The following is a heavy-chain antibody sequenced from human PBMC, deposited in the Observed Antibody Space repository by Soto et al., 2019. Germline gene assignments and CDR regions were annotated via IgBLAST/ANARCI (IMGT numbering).Heavy chain of an antibody. CDR1: GYTLTELS. CDR2: FDPEDGET. V-gene: IGHV1-24*01. CDR3: ARAEVEMATCFDY. J-gene: IGHJ4*02. Sequence: ASVKVSCKVSGYTLTELSMHWVRQAPGKGLEWMGGFDPEDGETIYAQKFQGRVTITADESTSTAYMELSSLRSEDTAVYYCARAEVEMATCFDYWGQGTLDTVSS. D-gene: IGHD5-12*01.